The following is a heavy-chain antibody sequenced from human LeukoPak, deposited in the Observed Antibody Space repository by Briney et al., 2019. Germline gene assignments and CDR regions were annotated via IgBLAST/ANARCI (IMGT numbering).Heavy chain of an antibody. V-gene: IGHV3-23*01. CDR2: ISGSGGST. Sequence: GGSLRLSCAASGFTFSTHAMNWVRQAPGKGLEWVSGISGSGGSTYYADSVKGRFTISRDNSKNTLYLQMITLRAEDTAVYYCARVRDGNDYWGQGTLVTVSS. CDR1: GFTFSTHA. J-gene: IGHJ4*02. CDR3: ARVRDGNDY. D-gene: IGHD1-1*01.